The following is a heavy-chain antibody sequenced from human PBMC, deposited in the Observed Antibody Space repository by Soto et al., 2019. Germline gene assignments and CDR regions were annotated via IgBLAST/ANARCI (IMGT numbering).Heavy chain of an antibody. CDR2: ISGSGGDT. CDR3: AGPGYSSQDY. CDR1: GFTFSSFA. D-gene: IGHD5-18*01. J-gene: IGHJ4*02. V-gene: IGHV3-23*01. Sequence: VGSLRLSCAASGFTFSSFALSWVRQAPGKGLEWVSAISGSGGDTDYTASVKGRFTISRDNSKNTLYLQMNSLRADDTAVYYCAGPGYSSQDYWGQGTLVTVSS.